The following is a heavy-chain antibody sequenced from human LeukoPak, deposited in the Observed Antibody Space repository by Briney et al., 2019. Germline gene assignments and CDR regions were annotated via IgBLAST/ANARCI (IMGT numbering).Heavy chain of an antibody. V-gene: IGHV1-2*02. CDR1: GYTFTGYY. J-gene: IGHJ6*02. D-gene: IGHD6-13*01. CDR2: INPNSGGT. CDR3: ARGFGRQQLVLYYYYGMDV. Sequence: PWASVKVSCKASGYTFTGYYMHWVRQAPGQGLEWMGWINPNSGGTNYAQKFQGRVTMTRDTSISTAYMELSRLRSDDTAVYYCARGFGRQQLVLYYYYGMDVWGQGTTVTVSS.